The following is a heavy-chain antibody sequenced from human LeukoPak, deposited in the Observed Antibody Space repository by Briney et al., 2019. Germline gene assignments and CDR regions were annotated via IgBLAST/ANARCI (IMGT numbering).Heavy chain of an antibody. J-gene: IGHJ5*02. CDR3: ARDVTIGVTRAWFDP. Sequence: ASVKVSCKASGYTFTTYYIHWVRQAPGQGLEWMGWISAFNGNTNYAQKLQGRVTMTTDTSTSTAYMELRSLRSDDTAVYYCARDVTIGVTRAWFDPWGQGTLVTVSS. D-gene: IGHD3-9*01. CDR2: ISAFNGNT. CDR1: GYTFTTYY. V-gene: IGHV1-18*04.